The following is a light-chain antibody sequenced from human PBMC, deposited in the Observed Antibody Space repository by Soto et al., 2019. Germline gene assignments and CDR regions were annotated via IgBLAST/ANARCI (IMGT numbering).Light chain of an antibody. CDR1: HSINAW. J-gene: IGKJ1*01. CDR2: DVS. V-gene: IGKV1-5*01. CDR3: QQYHRYST. Sequence: DIQMTQAPSTLSASVGDRVTITCRASHSINAWLAWYQQKPGKAPKLLIYDVSTLDSGVPSRFSGSASGTEFTLTISYLESDDFATYYCQQYHRYSTFGQGTKVDIK.